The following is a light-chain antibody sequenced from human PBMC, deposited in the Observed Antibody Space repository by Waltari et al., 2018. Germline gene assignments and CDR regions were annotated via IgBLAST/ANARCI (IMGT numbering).Light chain of an antibody. CDR2: YDG. V-gene: IGLV3-21*04. J-gene: IGLJ3*02. CDR1: TIVTHS. CDR3: QVWDSGSAHWV. Sequence: SYVLTQPPSVSVAPGKTSSTPCAGNTIVTHSVHWYQQKPGHAPVVVVHYDGDRPSGIPERFSGSTSGNTATLTISRVEGGDEADYYCQVWDSGSAHWVFGGGTKLTVL.